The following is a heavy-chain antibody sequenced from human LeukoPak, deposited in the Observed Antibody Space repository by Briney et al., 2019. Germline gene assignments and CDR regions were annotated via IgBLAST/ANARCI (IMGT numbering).Heavy chain of an antibody. CDR3: AREGSAQYAFDI. D-gene: IGHD2-15*01. CDR1: GDSISSYY. V-gene: IGHV4-59*01. CDR2: IYYSGTT. Sequence: PSETLSLTCTISGDSISSYYWSWIRQPPGKGLEWIGYIYYSGTTISHPSLKSRVTISADTSKNQFSLKLSSVTAADTAVYYCAREGSAQYAFDIWGQGTMVTVSS. J-gene: IGHJ3*02.